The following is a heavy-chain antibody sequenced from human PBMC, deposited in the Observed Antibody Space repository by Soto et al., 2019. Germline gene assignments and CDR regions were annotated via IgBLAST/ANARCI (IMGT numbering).Heavy chain of an antibody. J-gene: IGHJ5*02. CDR3: ARDLARSSWYWFDP. D-gene: IGHD6-13*01. CDR2: IRSSSSYI. Sequence: GGSLRLSCAASGFTFSSYSMNWVRQAPGKGLEWVSSIRSSSSYIYYADSVKGRFTISRDNAKNSLYLQMNSLRAEDTAVYYCARDLARSSWYWFDPWGQGTLVTVSS. CDR1: GFTFSSYS. V-gene: IGHV3-21*01.